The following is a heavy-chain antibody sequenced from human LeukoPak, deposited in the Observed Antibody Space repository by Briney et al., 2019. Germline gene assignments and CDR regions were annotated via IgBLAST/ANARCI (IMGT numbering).Heavy chain of an antibody. CDR3: ARGGRRSYGDDAFDM. V-gene: IGHV3-7*01. J-gene: IGHJ3*02. CDR1: GFTFNNYW. Sequence: PGGSLRLSCAASGFTFNNYWMNWVRQAPGRGLEWVANIKQDGSEKYSVDSVKGRFTISRDNAKNSPYLQMNSLRAEDTAVYYCARGGRRSYGDDAFDMWGQGIMVTVSS. D-gene: IGHD3-16*01. CDR2: IKQDGSEK.